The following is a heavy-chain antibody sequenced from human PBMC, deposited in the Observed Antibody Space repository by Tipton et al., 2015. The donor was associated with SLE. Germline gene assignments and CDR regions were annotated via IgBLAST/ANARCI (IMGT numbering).Heavy chain of an antibody. D-gene: IGHD3-22*01. CDR2: IIHSGVT. Sequence: TLSLTCAVYGGSFNGYFWTWIRQPPGKGLEWIGEIIHSGVTNYNPSLRSRVTISVDMTKNQVSLKLSSVTPADTAVYYCARGAVTRIDPWGQGTLVTVSS. CDR1: GGSFNGYF. V-gene: IGHV4-34*01. J-gene: IGHJ5*02. CDR3: ARGAVTRIDP.